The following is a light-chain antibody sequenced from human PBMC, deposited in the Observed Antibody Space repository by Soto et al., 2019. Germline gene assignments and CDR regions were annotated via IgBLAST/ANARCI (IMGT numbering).Light chain of an antibody. V-gene: IGLV2-14*01. CDR2: DVS. CDR1: SSDVGGYNY. J-gene: IGLJ2*01. CDR3: SSYTSSSVV. Sequence: QSALTQPASVSGSPGQSITISCTGTSSDVGGYNYVSWYQQHPGKAPKLMIYDVSNRPSGVSNRFSGSKSGSTASLTISGLQAEDEADYYCSSYTSSSVVFGGGTKLTVL.